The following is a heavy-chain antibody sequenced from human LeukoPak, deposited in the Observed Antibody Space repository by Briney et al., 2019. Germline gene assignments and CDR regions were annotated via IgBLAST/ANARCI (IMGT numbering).Heavy chain of an antibody. CDR2: IYYSGST. J-gene: IGHJ4*02. CDR1: GGSISSRSYY. V-gene: IGHV4-39*07. CDR3: ARDLATMVRGVIDDY. Sequence: PSETLSLTCTVSGGSISSRSYYWGWIHQPPGKGLEWIGYIYYSGSTYYNPSLKSRVTISVDTSKNQFSLKLSSVTAADTAVYYCARDLATMVRGVIDDYWGQGTLVTVSS. D-gene: IGHD3-10*01.